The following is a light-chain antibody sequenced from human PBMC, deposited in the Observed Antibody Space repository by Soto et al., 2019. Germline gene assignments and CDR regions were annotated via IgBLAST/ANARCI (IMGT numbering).Light chain of an antibody. CDR1: QNIKKF. CDR2: ATS. J-gene: IGKJ4*01. CDR3: QQRYTSPLT. V-gene: IGKV1-39*01. Sequence: DIHMTQSPSSLSASVGDRVSITCRASQNIKKFLNWYQQRPGKAPSALIHATSTLQNGVSSRFSGSGSVTDFTLTITDLQPEDFATYFCQQRYTSPLTFGGGTKVDIK.